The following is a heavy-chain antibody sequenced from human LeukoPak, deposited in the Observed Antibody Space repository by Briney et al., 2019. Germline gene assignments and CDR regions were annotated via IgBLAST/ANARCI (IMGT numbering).Heavy chain of an antibody. CDR2: IYYSGST. CDR1: GGSISSYY. CDR3: ARMIVASNTYYFDY. Sequence: SETLSLTCTVSGGSISSYYWSWIRQPPGKGLEWIGYIYYSGSTNYTPSLKSRVTISVDTSKNQLSLKLSSVTAADTAVYYCARMIVASNTYYFDYWGQGTLVTVSS. V-gene: IGHV4-59*08. D-gene: IGHD5-12*01. J-gene: IGHJ4*02.